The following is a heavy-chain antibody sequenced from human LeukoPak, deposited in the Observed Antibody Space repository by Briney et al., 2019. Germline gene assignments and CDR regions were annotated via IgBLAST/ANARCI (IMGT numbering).Heavy chain of an antibody. J-gene: IGHJ3*02. CDR2: INPNSGGT. D-gene: IGHD5-12*01. CDR1: GYTFTGYY. Sequence: GSVKVSCRASGYTFTGYYMHWVRQAPGQGLEWMGWINPNSGGTNYAQKFQGRVTMTRDTSISTAYMELSRLRSDDTAVYYCARDRSGYVWWGAHDAFDIWGQGTMVTVSS. CDR3: ARDRSGYVWWGAHDAFDI. V-gene: IGHV1-2*02.